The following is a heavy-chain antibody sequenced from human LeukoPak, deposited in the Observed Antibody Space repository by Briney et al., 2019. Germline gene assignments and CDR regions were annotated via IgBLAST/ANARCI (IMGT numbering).Heavy chain of an antibody. CDR3: ARGFEVGATTDRDY. CDR2: INPNSGGT. D-gene: IGHD1-26*01. V-gene: IGHV1-2*02. Sequence: ASVKVSCKASGYTFTGYYMHWVRQAPGQGLEWMGWINPNSGGTNYAQKLQGRVTMTRDTSISTAYMELSRLRSDDTAVYYCARGFEVGATTDRDYWGQGTLVTVSS. CDR1: GYTFTGYY. J-gene: IGHJ4*02.